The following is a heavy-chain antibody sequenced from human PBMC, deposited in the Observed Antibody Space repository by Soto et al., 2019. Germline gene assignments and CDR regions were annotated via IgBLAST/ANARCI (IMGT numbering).Heavy chain of an antibody. J-gene: IGHJ4*02. CDR2: INAGNGNT. V-gene: IGHV1-3*01. Sequence: QVQLVQSGAEVKKPGASVKVSCKASGYTFTTYAMHWVRQAPGQRLEWMGWINAGNGNTKYSQKFQGRVTITRDTSASTAYMELSSLRSEDTAVYYCARESTSAAFDYWGQGTLVTVSS. D-gene: IGHD2-15*01. CDR1: GYTFTTYA. CDR3: ARESTSAAFDY.